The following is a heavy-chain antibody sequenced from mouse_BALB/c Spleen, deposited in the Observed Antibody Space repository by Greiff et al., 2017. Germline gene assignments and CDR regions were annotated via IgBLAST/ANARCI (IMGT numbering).Heavy chain of an antibody. CDR2: ISSGGST. CDR1: GFTFSSYA. Sequence: EVQVVESGGGLVKPGGSLKLSCAASGFTFSSYAMSWVRQTPEKRLEWVASISSGGSTYYPDSVTGRFTISRDNARNILYLQMSSLRSEDTAMYYCARSDGGAMDYWGQGTSVTVSS. V-gene: IGHV5-6-5*01. J-gene: IGHJ4*01. CDR3: ARSDGGAMDY.